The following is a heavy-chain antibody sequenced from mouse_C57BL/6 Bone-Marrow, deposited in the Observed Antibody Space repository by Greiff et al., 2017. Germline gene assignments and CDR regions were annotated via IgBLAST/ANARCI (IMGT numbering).Heavy chain of an antibody. CDR2: IDPNSGGT. D-gene: IGHD2-5*01. V-gene: IGHV1-72*01. Sequence: QVQLKESGAELVKPGASVKLSCKASGYTFTSYWMHWVKQRPGRGLEWIGRIDPNSGGTKYNEKFKSKATLTVDKPSSTAYMQRSSLTSEDSAVYDCARAPYYSNYEFAYGGQGTLLTVSA. CDR1: GYTFTSYW. CDR3: ARAPYYSNYEFAY. J-gene: IGHJ3*01.